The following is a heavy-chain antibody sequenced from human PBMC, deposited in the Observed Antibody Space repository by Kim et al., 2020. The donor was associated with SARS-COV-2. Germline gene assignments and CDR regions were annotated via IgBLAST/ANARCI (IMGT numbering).Heavy chain of an antibody. CDR1: GGSISSSSYY. Sequence: SETLSLTCTVSGGSISSSSYYWGWIRQPPGKGLEWIGSIYYSGSTYYNPSLKSRVTISVDTSKTQFSLKLSSVTAADTAVYYCARPSRSQMNDWYFDLWGRGTLVTVSS. CDR2: IYYSGST. J-gene: IGHJ2*01. CDR3: ARPSRSQMNDWYFDL. D-gene: IGHD1-1*01. V-gene: IGHV4-39*01.